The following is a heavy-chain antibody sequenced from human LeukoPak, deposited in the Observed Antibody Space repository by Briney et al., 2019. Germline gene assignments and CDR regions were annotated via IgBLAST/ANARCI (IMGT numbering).Heavy chain of an antibody. CDR3: ARAAYGSGSYPYDY. CDR2: IYTSGST. J-gene: IGHJ4*02. V-gene: IGHV4-4*07. Sequence: PSETLSLTCTVSGGSITIYYWSWIRQPAGKGLEWIGRIYTSGSTNYNPSLKSRVTMSVDTSKNQFSLKLSSVTAADTAVYYCARAAYGSGSYPYDYWGQGTLVTVSS. CDR1: GGSITIYY. D-gene: IGHD3-10*01.